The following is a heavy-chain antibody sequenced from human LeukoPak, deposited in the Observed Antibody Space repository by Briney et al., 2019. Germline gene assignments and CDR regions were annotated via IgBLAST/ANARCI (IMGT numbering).Heavy chain of an antibody. CDR2: IYTSGST. Sequence: SETLSLTCTVSGGSISSYYWSWIRQPAGKGLEWIGRIYTSGSTNYNPSLKSRVTMSVDTSKNQFSLKLSSVTAADTAVYYCARDMVVPVTGYYYYMDVWGKGTTVTVSS. CDR1: GGSISSYY. V-gene: IGHV4-4*07. CDR3: ARDMVVPVTGYYYYMDV. D-gene: IGHD2-2*01. J-gene: IGHJ6*03.